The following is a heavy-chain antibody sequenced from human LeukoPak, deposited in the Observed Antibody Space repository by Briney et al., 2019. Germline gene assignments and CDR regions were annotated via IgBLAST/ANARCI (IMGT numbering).Heavy chain of an antibody. Sequence: ASVKVSCKASGYTFTSYGISWVRQAPGQGLEWMGWISAYNGNTNYAQKLQGRVTMTTDTSTSTAYMELRSLRSDDTAVYYCARDRSRYYYGQDAFDIWGQGTMVTVSS. D-gene: IGHD3-10*01. CDR3: ARDRSRYYYGQDAFDI. J-gene: IGHJ3*02. CDR2: ISAYNGNT. CDR1: GYTFTSYG. V-gene: IGHV1-18*01.